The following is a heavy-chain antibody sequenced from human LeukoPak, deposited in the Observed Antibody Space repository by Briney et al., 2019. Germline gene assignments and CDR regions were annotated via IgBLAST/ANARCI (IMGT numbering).Heavy chain of an antibody. CDR2: ISGSGGRT. J-gene: IGHJ4*02. D-gene: IGHD1-1*01. V-gene: IGHV3-23*01. Sequence: GGSLRLSCAASGFTFSKYAMRWVRQAPGKGLEWVSAISGSGGRTYYADSVKGRFTISRDNSKNTLYLQMNSLRAEDTAVYYCAKDLEVLTRWGQGTLVTVSS. CDR1: GFTFSKYA. CDR3: AKDLEVLTR.